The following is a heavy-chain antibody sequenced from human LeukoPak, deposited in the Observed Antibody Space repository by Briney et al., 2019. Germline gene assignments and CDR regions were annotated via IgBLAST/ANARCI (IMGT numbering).Heavy chain of an antibody. Sequence: GGSLRLSCAASGFTFSSHSMNWVRQAPGKGLEWVSSISSSSSYIYYADSVKGRFTIFRDNAKNSLYLQMNSLRAEDTAVYYCARDPWAAAAYWGQGTLVTVSS. V-gene: IGHV3-21*01. D-gene: IGHD2-2*01. J-gene: IGHJ4*02. CDR3: ARDPWAAAAY. CDR1: GFTFSSHS. CDR2: ISSSSSYI.